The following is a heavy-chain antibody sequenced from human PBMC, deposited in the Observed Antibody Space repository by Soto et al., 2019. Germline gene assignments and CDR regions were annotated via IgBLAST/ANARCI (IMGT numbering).Heavy chain of an antibody. CDR3: ANLPTVELPYRTPYYYYGMDV. J-gene: IGHJ6*02. CDR2: ISYDGSNK. D-gene: IGHD4-17*01. V-gene: IGHV3-30*18. Sequence: QVPLVESGGGVVQPGRSLRLSCAASGFTFSSYGMHWVRQAPGKGLEWVAVISYDGSNKYYADSVKGRFTISRDNFKNSLYLQMSSLRAEDTAVYYCANLPTVELPYRTPYYYYGMDVRGQVTTVTVSS. CDR1: GFTFSSYG.